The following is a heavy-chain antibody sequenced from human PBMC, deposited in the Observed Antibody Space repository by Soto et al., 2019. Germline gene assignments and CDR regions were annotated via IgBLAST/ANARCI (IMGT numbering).Heavy chain of an antibody. CDR1: GFTFDDYA. CDR3: ARNHYDYVWGSYRPPRYFDY. V-gene: IGHV3-9*01. J-gene: IGHJ4*02. CDR2: ISWNSGSI. Sequence: PGGSLRLSCAASGFTFDDYAMHWVRQAPGKGLEWVSGISWNSGSIGYADSVKGRFTISRDNAKNSLYPQMNSLRAEDTAVYYCARNHYDYVWGSYRPPRYFDYWGQGTLVTVSS. D-gene: IGHD3-16*02.